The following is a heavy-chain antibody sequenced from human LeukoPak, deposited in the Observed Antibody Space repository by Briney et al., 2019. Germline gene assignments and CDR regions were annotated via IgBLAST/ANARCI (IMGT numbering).Heavy chain of an antibody. CDR1: GYTFTSYY. Sequence: ASVKVSCKASGYTFTSYYMHWVRQAPGQGLEWMGIINPSGGSTSYAQKFQGRVTMTRDMSTSTVYMELSSLRSEDTAVNYCARDSDQLHYDFWSGYYTPSPNWFDPWGQGTLVTVSS. CDR3: ARDSDQLHYDFWSGYYTPSPNWFDP. J-gene: IGHJ5*02. D-gene: IGHD3-3*01. V-gene: IGHV1-46*01. CDR2: INPSGGST.